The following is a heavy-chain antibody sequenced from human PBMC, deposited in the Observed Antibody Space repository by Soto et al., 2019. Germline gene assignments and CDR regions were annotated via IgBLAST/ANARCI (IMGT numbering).Heavy chain of an antibody. V-gene: IGHV1-46*01. CDR2: IKPSGGST. D-gene: IGHD5-12*01. J-gene: IGHJ4*02. CDR3: ARVEGYSADERD. Sequence: QVQLVQSGAEVKRPGDSVTVFCKTSGYIFTSYWIHWVRQAPGQGLEWMGLIKPSGGSTTYAQKFQGRVTMTRDTPTSTVYMELRSLKSEDTAVYYCARVEGYSADERDWGQGTLVTVSS. CDR1: GYIFTSYW.